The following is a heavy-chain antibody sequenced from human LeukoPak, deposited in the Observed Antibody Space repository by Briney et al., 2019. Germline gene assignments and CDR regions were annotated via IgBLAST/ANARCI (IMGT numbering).Heavy chain of an antibody. J-gene: IGHJ6*03. CDR1: GFTFSSYG. V-gene: IGHV3-33*06. D-gene: IGHD5-12*01. Sequence: GGSLRLSCAASGFTFSSYGMHWVRQAPGKGLEWVAVIWYDGSNKYYADSVKGRFTISRDNSKNTLYLQMNSLRAEDTAVYYCAKSGYDYPKGPYYYYYYMDVWGKGTTVTVSS. CDR3: AKSGYDYPKGPYYYYYYMDV. CDR2: IWYDGSNK.